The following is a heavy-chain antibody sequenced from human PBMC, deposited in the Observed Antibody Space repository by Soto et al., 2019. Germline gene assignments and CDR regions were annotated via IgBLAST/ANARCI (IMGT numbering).Heavy chain of an antibody. Sequence: EVQLLESGGGLVQPGGSLRLSCEASGFTFNNYAMSWVRQAPGKGLEWVSAISGSGGSTYYADSVKGRFTISRDNSRNTLYLQMNSLRAEDSAVHYCAKVVPGHCSGGSCYSDSYYYGMDVWGQGTTVTVSS. CDR3: AKVVPGHCSGGSCYSDSYYYGMDV. J-gene: IGHJ6*02. D-gene: IGHD2-15*01. CDR2: ISGSGGST. CDR1: GFTFNNYA. V-gene: IGHV3-23*01.